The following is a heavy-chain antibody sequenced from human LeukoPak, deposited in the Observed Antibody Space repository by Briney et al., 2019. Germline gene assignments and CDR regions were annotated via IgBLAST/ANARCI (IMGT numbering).Heavy chain of an antibody. CDR3: ARNFYTGTWYPDY. CDR1: GGSISSYY. V-gene: IGHV4-59*12. CDR2: IYYSGST. J-gene: IGHJ4*02. D-gene: IGHD6-13*01. Sequence: PSETLSLTCTVSGGSISSYYWSWIRQPPGKGLEWIGYIYYSGSTNYNPSLKSRVTVSVDKSKNQFSLKLSSVTAADTAVYYCARNFYTGTWYPDYWGQGTLVTVSS.